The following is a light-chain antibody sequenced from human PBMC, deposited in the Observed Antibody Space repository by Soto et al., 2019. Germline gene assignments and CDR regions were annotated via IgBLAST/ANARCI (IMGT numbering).Light chain of an antibody. CDR2: GAS. CDR3: QQYNTWPLT. J-gene: IGKJ1*01. CDR1: QSVSID. V-gene: IGKV3-15*01. Sequence: EILMTHSPATLSVYPGERATLSCRASQSVSIDLAWYQQTPGKAPRLLIYGASTRANGIPVRFSGSASGTEFTLTISSLQSDDFTAYYCQQYNTWPLTFGQGTKVDIK.